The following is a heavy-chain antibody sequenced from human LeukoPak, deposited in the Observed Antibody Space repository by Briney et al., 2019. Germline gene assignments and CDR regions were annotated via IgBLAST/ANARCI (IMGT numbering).Heavy chain of an antibody. CDR2: INHSGST. CDR1: GGSFSGYY. V-gene: IGHV4-34*01. J-gene: IGHJ6*03. Sequence: PSETLSLTCAVFGGSFSGYYWSWIRQSPGKGLEWIGEINHSGSTKYNPSLKSRVTISVDTSKNQFSLKLSSVTAADTAVYYCARDKRVAVAGTYIYYYYMDVWGNGTTVTISS. D-gene: IGHD6-19*01. CDR3: ARDKRVAVAGTYIYYYYMDV.